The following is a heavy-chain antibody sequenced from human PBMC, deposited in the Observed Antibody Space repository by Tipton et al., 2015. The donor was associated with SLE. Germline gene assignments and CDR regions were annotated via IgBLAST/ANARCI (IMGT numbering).Heavy chain of an antibody. J-gene: IGHJ6*03. CDR3: AREYPGYFYYMDV. Sequence: SLRLSCAASGFTFSSYWMHWVRQAPGKGLVWVSRVNSDGSSTSYADSVKGRFTISRDNAKNTLYLQMNSLSAEDTAVYYCAREYPGYFYYMDVRGKGVTVTVSS. D-gene: IGHD2-2*01. V-gene: IGHV3-74*01. CDR1: GFTFSSYW. CDR2: VNSDGSST.